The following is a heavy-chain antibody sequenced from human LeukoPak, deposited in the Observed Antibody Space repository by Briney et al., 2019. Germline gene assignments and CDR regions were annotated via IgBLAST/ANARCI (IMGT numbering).Heavy chain of an antibody. CDR3: AKVRHIVVVTAIPLGAFDI. CDR1: GFTFSTFH. D-gene: IGHD2-21*02. V-gene: IGHV3-48*01. J-gene: IGHJ3*02. CDR2: INYHSQPT. Sequence: PGGSLRLSCTASGFTFSTFHMHWVRQAPGKGLEWVSYINYHSQPTYYADSVKGRFTISRDNAKSSLYLQLNDLRAEDTAVYYCAKVRHIVVVTAIPLGAFDIWGQGTMVTVSS.